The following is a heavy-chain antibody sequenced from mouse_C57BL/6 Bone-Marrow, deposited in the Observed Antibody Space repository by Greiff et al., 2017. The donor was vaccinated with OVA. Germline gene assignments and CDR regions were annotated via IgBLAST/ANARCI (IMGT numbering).Heavy chain of an antibody. Sequence: VQLKQSGPELVKPGASVKIPCKASGYTFTDYNMDWVKQSHGKSLEWIGDINPNNGGTIYNQKFKGKATLTVDKSSSTAYMELRSLTSEDTAVYYCARGDYYGSISYYYAMDYWGQGTSVTVSS. V-gene: IGHV1-18*01. J-gene: IGHJ4*01. CDR2: INPNNGGT. D-gene: IGHD1-1*01. CDR3: ARGDYYGSISYYYAMDY. CDR1: GYTFTDYN.